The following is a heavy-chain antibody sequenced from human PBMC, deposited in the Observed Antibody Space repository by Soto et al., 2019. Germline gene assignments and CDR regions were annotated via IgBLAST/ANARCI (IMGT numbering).Heavy chain of an antibody. V-gene: IGHV5-10-1*01. CDR1: GYSFAGYW. CDR2: IDPSDSQT. J-gene: IGHJ4*02. Sequence: PVESLKISCKGSGYSFAGYWITWVRQKPGKGLEWMGRIDPSDSQTYYSPSFRGHVTISVTKSITTVFLQWSSLRASDTAMYYCARQIYDSDTGPNFQYYFDSWGQGTPVTLSS. D-gene: IGHD3-22*01. CDR3: ARQIYDSDTGPNFQYYFDS.